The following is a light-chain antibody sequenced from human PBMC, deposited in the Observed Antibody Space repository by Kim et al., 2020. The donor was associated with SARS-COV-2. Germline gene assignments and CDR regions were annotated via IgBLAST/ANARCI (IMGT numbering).Light chain of an antibody. CDR1: SSDIGHANY. CDR3: SSYTTSASYV. Sequence: QSVLTQPASVSGSPGQSITISCTGSSSDIGHANYVSWYQQYPSKAPKLMIFNVAQRPSGISNRFSGSKSGDTASLTISGLQAEDEADYYCSSYTTSASYVFGTGTKVTVL. J-gene: IGLJ1*01. V-gene: IGLV2-14*01. CDR2: NVA.